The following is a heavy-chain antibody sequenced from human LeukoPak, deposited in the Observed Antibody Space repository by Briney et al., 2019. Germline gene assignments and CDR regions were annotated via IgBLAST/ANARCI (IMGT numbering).Heavy chain of an antibody. D-gene: IGHD4-17*01. CDR1: GGSISSYY. Sequence: SETLSLTCTVSGGSISSYYWSWIRQPPGKGLEWIGYIYYSGSTNYNPSLKSRVTISVDTSKNQFSLRLSSVTAADTAMYYCARSNYGDYVWLNAFDIWGQGTMVTVSS. V-gene: IGHV4-59*01. J-gene: IGHJ3*02. CDR2: IYYSGST. CDR3: ARSNYGDYVWLNAFDI.